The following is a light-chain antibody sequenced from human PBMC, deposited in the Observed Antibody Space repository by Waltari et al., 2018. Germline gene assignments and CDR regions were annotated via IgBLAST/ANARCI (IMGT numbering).Light chain of an antibody. V-gene: IGLV1-40*01. Sequence: QSVLTHPPSVSRTPAQRVTIACTESSSDIGAREDVHWYRQLPGTAPKPLLYGNNKRPAGVPDRFCGSRSGTSASLAITGLQAEDEADYYCQSYDSGLSGWVFGGGTKLTVL. CDR3: QSYDSGLSGWV. J-gene: IGLJ3*02. CDR2: GNN. CDR1: SSDIGARED.